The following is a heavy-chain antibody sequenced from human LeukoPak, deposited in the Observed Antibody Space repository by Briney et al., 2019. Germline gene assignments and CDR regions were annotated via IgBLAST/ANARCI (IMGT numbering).Heavy chain of an antibody. V-gene: IGHV3-74*01. CDR3: ARGHVPGSDRHWDY. CDR2: INSDGGEI. Sequence: GGSLRLSCAASGFTFSSYAMSWARQAPGKGLVWVSRINSDGGEISYADSVKGRFTISRDNAKNTLYLQMNSLRVEDTAMYYCARGHVPGSDRHWDYWGQGSLATVSS. D-gene: IGHD1-1*01. J-gene: IGHJ4*02. CDR1: GFTFSSYA.